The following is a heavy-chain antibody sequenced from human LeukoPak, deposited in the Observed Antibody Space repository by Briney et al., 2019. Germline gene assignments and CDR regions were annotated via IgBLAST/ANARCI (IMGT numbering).Heavy chain of an antibody. D-gene: IGHD3-10*01. CDR1: GGSISSSSSY. CDR3: ARLMVRGVIPGWFDP. Sequence: PSETLSLTCTVSGGSISSSSSYWGWIRQPPGKGLEWIGSIYYSGSTYYNPSLKSRVTISVDTSKNQFSLKLSSVTAADTAVYYCARLMVRGVIPGWFDPWGQGTLVTVSS. CDR2: IYYSGST. J-gene: IGHJ5*02. V-gene: IGHV4-39*01.